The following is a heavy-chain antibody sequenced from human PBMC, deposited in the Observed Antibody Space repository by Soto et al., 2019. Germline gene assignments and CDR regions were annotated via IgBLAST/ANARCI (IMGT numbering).Heavy chain of an antibody. J-gene: IGHJ4*02. Sequence: GGSLRLSCAASGFTFSSYSMNWVRQAPGKGLEWVSYISSSSNTIYYADSVKGRFTISRDNAKNSLYLQMNSLRDEDTAVYYSARAPGYGMYYFDYWGQGTLVTVSS. CDR3: ARAPGYGMYYFDY. D-gene: IGHD5-18*01. V-gene: IGHV3-48*02. CDR1: GFTFSSYS. CDR2: ISSSSNTI.